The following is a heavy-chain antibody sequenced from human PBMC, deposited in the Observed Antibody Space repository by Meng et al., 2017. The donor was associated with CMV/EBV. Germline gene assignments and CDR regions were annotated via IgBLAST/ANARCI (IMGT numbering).Heavy chain of an antibody. D-gene: IGHD3-9*01. Sequence: ASVKVSCKASGYTFTGYYMHWVRQAPGRGLEWMGWINPNSGGTNYAQKFQGRVTMTRDTSISTAYMELSRLRSDDTAVYYCARDFPKYYDILTGWVGGYYFDYWGQGTLVTVSS. CDR1: GYTFTGYY. CDR3: ARDFPKYYDILTGWVGGYYFDY. J-gene: IGHJ4*02. V-gene: IGHV1-2*02. CDR2: INPNSGGT.